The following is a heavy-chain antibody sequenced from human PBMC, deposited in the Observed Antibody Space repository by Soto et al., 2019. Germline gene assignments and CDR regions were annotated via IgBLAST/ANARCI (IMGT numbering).Heavy chain of an antibody. Sequence: QVQLQESGPGLVKASQTLSLTCTVSGGSISSGGYYWSWIRQHPGKGLEWIGYIYNSGSTYYNPSLKSRVTISADTSKSQCSLKLSPVTAADTAVHYCARDPAPWGQGTLVTVSS. CDR2: IYNSGST. CDR3: ARDPAP. V-gene: IGHV4-31*03. CDR1: GGSISSGGYY. J-gene: IGHJ5*02.